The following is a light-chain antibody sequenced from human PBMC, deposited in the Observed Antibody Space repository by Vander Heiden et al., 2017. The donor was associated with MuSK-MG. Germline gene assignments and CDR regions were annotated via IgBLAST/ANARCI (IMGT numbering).Light chain of an antibody. CDR1: SSNIGAGYD. J-gene: IGLJ2*01. Sequence: QPVLTQPPSVSGAPGQRVTISCTGSSSNIGAGYDVHWYQQLPGTAPKLLIYGNTSRPSGVPDRFSGSESGISAALAITGLQAEDEADYYCQSYDTSLSGSIFGGGTKLTVL. CDR2: GNT. CDR3: QSYDTSLSGSI. V-gene: IGLV1-40*01.